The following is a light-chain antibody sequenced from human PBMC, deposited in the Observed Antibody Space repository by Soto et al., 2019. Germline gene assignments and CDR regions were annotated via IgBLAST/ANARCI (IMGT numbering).Light chain of an antibody. Sequence: EIVLTQSPGTLSLSPGERATLSCRSSQSVISSYLAWYQQKPGQAPRLLIYGASSRATGIPDRFSGSGSGTDFTLTISSLQPEDFATYSCQQSYSMPRTFGQGTKVEIK. V-gene: IGKV3-20*01. CDR1: QSVISSY. J-gene: IGKJ1*01. CDR2: GAS. CDR3: QQSYSMPRT.